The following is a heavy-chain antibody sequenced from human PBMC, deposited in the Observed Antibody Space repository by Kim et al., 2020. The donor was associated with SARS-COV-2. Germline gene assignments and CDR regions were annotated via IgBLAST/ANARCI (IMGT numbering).Heavy chain of an antibody. V-gene: IGHV3-30*04. CDR3: ARPIRIAVAGTGFDP. Sequence: GGSLRLSCAASGFTFSSYAMHWVRQAPGKGLEWVAVISYDGSNKYYADSVKGRFTISRDNSKNTLYLRMNSLRAEDTAVYYCARPIRIAVAGTGFDPWGQGTLVTVSS. CDR2: ISYDGSNK. CDR1: GFTFSSYA. D-gene: IGHD6-19*01. J-gene: IGHJ5*02.